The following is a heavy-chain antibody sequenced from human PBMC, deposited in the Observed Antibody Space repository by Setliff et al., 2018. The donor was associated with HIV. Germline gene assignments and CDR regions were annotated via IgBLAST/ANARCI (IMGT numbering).Heavy chain of an antibody. CDR2: MSKRGTY. D-gene: IGHD2-21*01. J-gene: IGHJ5*01. CDR1: GGSVSSGAYF. Sequence: SETLSLTCTVSGGSVSSGAYFWSWIRQHPGKGLEWMGYMSKRGTYIINPSLESRMTMSVDTSKNQLYLRLKSVTAADTAVYFCARDAVEASIPGGWFDSWGPGTLVTVSS. V-gene: IGHV4-31*03. CDR3: ARDAVEASIPGGWFDS.